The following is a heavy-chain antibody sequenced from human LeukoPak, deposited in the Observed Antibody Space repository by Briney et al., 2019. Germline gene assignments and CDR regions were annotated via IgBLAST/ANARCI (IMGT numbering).Heavy chain of an antibody. CDR2: TSYDGSNK. J-gene: IGHJ4*02. Sequence: GGSLRLSCAASGFTFSSYGMHWVRQAPGKGLEWVAVTSYDGSNKYYADSVKGRFTISRDNSKNTLYLQMNSLRAEDTAVYYCAKVVRGVIITGYFDYWGQGTLVTVSS. V-gene: IGHV3-30*18. CDR3: AKVVRGVIITGYFDY. CDR1: GFTFSSYG. D-gene: IGHD3-10*01.